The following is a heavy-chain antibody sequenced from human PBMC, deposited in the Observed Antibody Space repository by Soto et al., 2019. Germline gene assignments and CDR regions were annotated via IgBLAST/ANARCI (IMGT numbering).Heavy chain of an antibody. J-gene: IGHJ4*02. D-gene: IGHD3-22*01. CDR2: ISWDGGST. V-gene: IGHV3-43*01. Sequence: GGSLRLSCAASGFTFDDYTIHWVRQAPGKGLEWVSLISWDGGSTYYADSVKGRFTISRDNSKNSLYLQMNSLRTEDTALYYCAKGGFYYYDSTGLNYWGQGTLVTVSS. CDR3: AKGGFYYYDSTGLNY. CDR1: GFTFDDYT.